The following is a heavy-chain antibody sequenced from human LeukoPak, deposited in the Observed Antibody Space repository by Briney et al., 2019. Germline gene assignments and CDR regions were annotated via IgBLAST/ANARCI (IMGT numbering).Heavy chain of an antibody. CDR2: INTNTGNP. V-gene: IGHV7-4-1*02. Sequence: GASVKVSCKASGYTFTSYGISWVRQAPGQGLEWMGWINTNTGNPTYAQGFTGRFVFSLDTSVSTTYLQISSLKPEDTAVYYCARAYQHLGGLSFPGSWGQGTLVTVSS. D-gene: IGHD3-16*01. CDR3: ARAYQHLGGLSFPGS. CDR1: GYTFTSYG. J-gene: IGHJ5*02.